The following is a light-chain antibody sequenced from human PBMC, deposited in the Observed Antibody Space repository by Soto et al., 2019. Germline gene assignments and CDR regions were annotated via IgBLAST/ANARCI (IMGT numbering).Light chain of an antibody. J-gene: IGKJ1*01. CDR2: AAS. CDR1: QDINSF. Sequence: IQLTQSPSCLSASVGDRVTITCRASQDINSFLAWYQQKPGKAPKLLIYAASTLQSGVPSRFSGSGSGTDFTLTISRLEPEDFAVYYCQQYNTSPEWTFGQGTKVAIK. V-gene: IGKV1-9*01. CDR3: QQYNTSPEWT.